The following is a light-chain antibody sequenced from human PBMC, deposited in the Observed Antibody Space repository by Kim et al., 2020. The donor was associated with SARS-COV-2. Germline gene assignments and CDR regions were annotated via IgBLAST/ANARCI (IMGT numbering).Light chain of an antibody. CDR2: KAS. V-gene: IGKV1-5*03. Sequence: SASVGDSVTIACRTSLSVGISLAWYQEKPGKAPIPLIYKASDLEGGVPSRLSRSGYGTEFTLTIATLQRDDFATYYCQQYNSYSDACGQGTRGEI. J-gene: IGKJ2*01. CDR3: QQYNSYSDA. CDR1: LSVGIS.